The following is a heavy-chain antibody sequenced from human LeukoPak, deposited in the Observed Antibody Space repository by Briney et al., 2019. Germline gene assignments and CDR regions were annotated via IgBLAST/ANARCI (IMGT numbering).Heavy chain of an antibody. D-gene: IGHD3-22*01. Sequence: GASVKVSCKASGYTFTGYYMHWVRQAPGQGIEWMGRINPNSGGTNYAKKFQGRVTMTRDTSISTAYMELSRLRSDDTAVYYCARDPYYYDSSGYYQNYYYYTDVWGKGTTVTVSS. V-gene: IGHV1-2*06. CDR1: GYTFTGYY. J-gene: IGHJ6*03. CDR2: INPNSGGT. CDR3: ARDPYYYDSSGYYQNYYYYTDV.